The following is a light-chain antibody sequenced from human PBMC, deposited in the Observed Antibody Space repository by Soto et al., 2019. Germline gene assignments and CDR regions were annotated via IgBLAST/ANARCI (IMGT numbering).Light chain of an antibody. V-gene: IGKV1-9*01. CDR3: QQFNFYPLT. Sequence: DIQLTQSPSFLSASVGDRVTITCRASQGIRDFLAWYQQKPGKAPKLLIYAASTLQAGVPTRFSGFASGTESTLTISNIQHSYSATCYCQQFNFYPLTFGGGTKVEIK. CDR2: AAS. CDR1: QGIRDF. J-gene: IGKJ4*01.